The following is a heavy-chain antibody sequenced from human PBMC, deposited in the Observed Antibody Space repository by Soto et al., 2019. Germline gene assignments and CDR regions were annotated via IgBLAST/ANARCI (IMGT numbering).Heavy chain of an antibody. V-gene: IGHV4-4*02. CDR2: IYYSGST. Sequence: QVQLQESGPGLVKPSGTLSLTCAVSGGSISSSNWWSWVRQPPGKGLEWIGEIYYSGSTNYNSSLKRRVTISGDQSKNQFSLHLSSVTAADTAVYYCARGRSLEYSSLVFEYWGQGTLVTVSS. J-gene: IGHJ4*02. D-gene: IGHD6-13*01. CDR3: ARGRSLEYSSLVFEY. CDR1: GGSISSSNW.